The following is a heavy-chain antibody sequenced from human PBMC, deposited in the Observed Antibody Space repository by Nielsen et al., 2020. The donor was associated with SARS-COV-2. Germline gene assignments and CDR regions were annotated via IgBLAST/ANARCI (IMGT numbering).Heavy chain of an antibody. CDR1: GGSISTNEYY. J-gene: IGHJ5*02. CDR2: IHYVGST. CDR3: AKTHYYSGRRFDP. D-gene: IGHD3-10*01. V-gene: IGHV4-31*11. Sequence: SETLSLTCAVSGGSISTNEYYWSWIRQHSGKGLEWIGYIHYVGSTYYNPSLQGRVTMSVDTSENQFSLKLKSVTAADTAVYYCAKTHYYSGRRFDPWGQGTLVTVSS.